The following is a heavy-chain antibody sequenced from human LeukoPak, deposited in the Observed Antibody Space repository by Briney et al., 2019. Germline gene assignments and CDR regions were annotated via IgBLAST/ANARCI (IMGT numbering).Heavy chain of an antibody. V-gene: IGHV3-23*01. CDR1: GFTFSSFA. D-gene: IGHD4-17*01. CDR2: ISASGGTT. CDR3: AGNDYGDYYFDY. J-gene: IGHJ4*02. Sequence: PGGSLRLSCAASGFTFSSFAMRWVRRAPGQGLEWVSSISASGGTTYYADSVRGRFTLSRDNSKNTLYLQMNSLRAEDTAVYYCAGNDYGDYYFDYWGQGTLVTVSS.